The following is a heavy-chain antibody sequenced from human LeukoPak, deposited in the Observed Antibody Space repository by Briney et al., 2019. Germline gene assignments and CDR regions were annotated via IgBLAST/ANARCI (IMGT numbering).Heavy chain of an antibody. J-gene: IGHJ4*02. CDR3: AKDKRAAATGRFDS. D-gene: IGHD6-13*01. Sequence: GGSLRLSCAASGFTFDDYGMSWVRQAPGKGLEWVSGINWNGGSTGYADSVKGRFTISRDNTKNSLYLQMNNLRFDDTAFYFCAKDKRAAATGRFDSWGQGTLVTVSS. CDR2: INWNGGST. CDR1: GFTFDDYG. V-gene: IGHV3-20*04.